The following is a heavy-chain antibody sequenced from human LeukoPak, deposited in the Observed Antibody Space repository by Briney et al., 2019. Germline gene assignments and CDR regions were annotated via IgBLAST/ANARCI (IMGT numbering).Heavy chain of an antibody. Sequence: GESLKISCKGSGYSFTSYWIGWVRQMPGKGLEWMGIIYPGDSDTRYRPSFQGQVTISADKSISTAYLQWSSLRASDTAMYYCARVRDGYNFGPEAFDIWGQGTMVTVSS. CDR2: IYPGDSDT. J-gene: IGHJ3*02. CDR1: GYSFTSYW. V-gene: IGHV5-51*01. D-gene: IGHD5-24*01. CDR3: ARVRDGYNFGPEAFDI.